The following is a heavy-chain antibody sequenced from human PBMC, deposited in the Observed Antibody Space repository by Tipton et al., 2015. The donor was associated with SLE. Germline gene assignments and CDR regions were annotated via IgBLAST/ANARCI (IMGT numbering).Heavy chain of an antibody. CDR2: IYSSGNT. CDR1: GGSITSYY. CDR3: ARGRGFRPGPFDY. J-gene: IGHJ4*02. D-gene: IGHD5-12*01. Sequence: TLSLTCTVSGGSITSYYWSWIRQPPGKGLEWIGYIYSSGNTNYNPSLKSRVTISVDTSKNHFSLTLNSVTAADTAVYYCARGRGFRPGPFDYWGQGTLVAVSS. V-gene: IGHV4-59*01.